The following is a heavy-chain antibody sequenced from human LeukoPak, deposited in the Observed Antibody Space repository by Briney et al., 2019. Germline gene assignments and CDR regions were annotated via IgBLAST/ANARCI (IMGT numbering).Heavy chain of an antibody. CDR1: GFTFRGYW. D-gene: IGHD1/OR15-1a*01. CDR2: IRSDGSTT. J-gene: IGHJ4*02. V-gene: IGHV3-74*01. CDR3: AALAAQNTYC. Sequence: GGSLRLSCAPSGFTFRGYWMHWVRQAPGTGLMWVSSIRSDGSTTYYADYVKGRFSSSRDKAKITLFLQMNSVRAEDTAVYYCAALAAQNTYCGGQGRLVTVSS.